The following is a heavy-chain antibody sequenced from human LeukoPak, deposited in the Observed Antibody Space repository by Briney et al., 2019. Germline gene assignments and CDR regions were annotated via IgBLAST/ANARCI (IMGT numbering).Heavy chain of an antibody. J-gene: IGHJ3*02. V-gene: IGHV3-21*01. CDR2: ISTSSNYI. D-gene: IGHD1-26*01. CDR1: GFTFSTYN. CDR3: ARDVGAAAPDAFDI. Sequence: PGGSLRLSCAAPGFTFSTYNMNWVRQAPGKGPEWVSSISTSSNYIYYADSVKGRFTISRDNAKNSLYLQMNSLRVEDTDVYYCARDVGAAAPDAFDIWGQGTVVTVSS.